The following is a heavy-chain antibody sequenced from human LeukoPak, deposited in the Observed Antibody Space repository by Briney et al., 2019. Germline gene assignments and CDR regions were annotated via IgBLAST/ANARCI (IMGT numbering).Heavy chain of an antibody. CDR1: GFTFSDYY. D-gene: IGHD1-14*01. CDR2: ISSSGGTI. J-gene: IGHJ4*02. V-gene: IGHV3-11*01. CDR3: ARETAPTDY. Sequence: PGGSLRLSCAASGFTFSDYYMSWIRQAPGKGLEWVSCISSSGGTIYYADSVKGRFTISRDNAKNSLYLLMNSLRAEDTAEYYCARETAPTDYWGQGTVVTVSS.